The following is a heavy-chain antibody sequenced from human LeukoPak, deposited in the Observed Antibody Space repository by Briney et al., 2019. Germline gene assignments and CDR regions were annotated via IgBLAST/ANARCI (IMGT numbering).Heavy chain of an antibody. D-gene: IGHD5-18*01. Sequence: PSETLSLTCTVSGGSISNYYWNWIRQPPGKGLEWIGYLYYNGSTNCNPSLKSRVTLSVDTSKNQFSLRLSSVTAADTAVYYCARDRGEYSYAYDYWGQGTLVTVSS. CDR1: GGSISNYY. CDR3: ARDRGEYSYAYDY. V-gene: IGHV4-59*12. CDR2: LYYNGST. J-gene: IGHJ4*02.